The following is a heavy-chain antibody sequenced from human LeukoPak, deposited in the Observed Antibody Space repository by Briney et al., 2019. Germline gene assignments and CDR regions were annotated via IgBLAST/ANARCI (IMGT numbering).Heavy chain of an antibody. D-gene: IGHD2-21*01. J-gene: IGHJ4*02. V-gene: IGHV3-23*01. CDR3: AKEGVISETFDC. CDR1: GFQFSHYA. Sequence: GGSLRLSCVASGFQFSHYAIHWVRQAPGKGLEWVSLISTGGSTAYYADSVRGRFNVSRDNAKDTVFLQLNSLRAEDTAIYYCAKEGVISETFDCWGQGALVTVSS. CDR2: ISTGGSTA.